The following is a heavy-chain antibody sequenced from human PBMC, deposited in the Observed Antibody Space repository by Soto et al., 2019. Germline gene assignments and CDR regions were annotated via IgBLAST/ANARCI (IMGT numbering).Heavy chain of an antibody. CDR1: GFTFSNYA. V-gene: IGHV3-23*01. J-gene: IGHJ4*02. Sequence: GGSLRLSCAASGFTFSNYAMSWVRQAPGKGPEWVSAISGSGDKTYYVDSVKGRFTISRDNSKNTVSLQMNSLRADDTAVYYCAKEGYPPFFEYWRQGTLVTVSS. CDR3: AKEGYPPFFEY. D-gene: IGHD5-18*01. CDR2: ISGSGDKT.